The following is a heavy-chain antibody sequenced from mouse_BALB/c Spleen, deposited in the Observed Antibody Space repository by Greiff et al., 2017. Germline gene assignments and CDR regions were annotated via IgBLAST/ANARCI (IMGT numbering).Heavy chain of an antibody. CDR2: IYPGNGDT. D-gene: IGHD2-3*01. CDR1: GYTFTSYN. Sequence: QVQLQQPGAELVKPGASVKMSCKASGYTFTSYNMHWVKQTPGQGLEWIGAIYPGNGDTSYNQKFKGKATLTADKSSSTAYMQLSSLTSEDSAVYYCARGLYDGTGFAYWGQGTLVTVSA. V-gene: IGHV1-12*01. CDR3: ARGLYDGTGFAY. J-gene: IGHJ3*01.